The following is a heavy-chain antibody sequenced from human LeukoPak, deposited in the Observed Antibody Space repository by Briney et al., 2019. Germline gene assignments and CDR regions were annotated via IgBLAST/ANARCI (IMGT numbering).Heavy chain of an antibody. V-gene: IGHV4-34*01. Sequence: TSETLSLTCAVYGGSFSGYYWSWIRQPPGKGLEWIGEINHSGSTNYNPSLKSRVTISVDTSKNQFSLKLSSVTAADTAVYYCARDHDYGDQRGNYSDYWGQGTLVTVSS. CDR1: GGSFSGYY. J-gene: IGHJ4*02. CDR3: ARDHDYGDQRGNYSDY. CDR2: INHSGST. D-gene: IGHD4-17*01.